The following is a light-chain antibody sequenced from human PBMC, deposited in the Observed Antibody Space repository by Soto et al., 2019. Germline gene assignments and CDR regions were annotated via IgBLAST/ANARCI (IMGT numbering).Light chain of an antibody. CDR2: DTS. CDR1: QIFCCSS. CDR3: QQYSSSPRT. V-gene: IGKV3-20*01. J-gene: IGKJ1*01. Sequence: EIVMTQSPGTLSLSPGERATVSCRAIQIFCCSSLAWYQQRPGQAPRLLIYDTSKRATGIPDRFSGSGSGTDFTLTISGLEPEDFAVYYCQQYSSSPRTFGQGTKVDIK.